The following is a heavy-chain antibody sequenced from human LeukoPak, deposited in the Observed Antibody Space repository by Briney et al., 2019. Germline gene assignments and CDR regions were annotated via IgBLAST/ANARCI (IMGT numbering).Heavy chain of an antibody. CDR2: IRDGDGRK. D-gene: IGHD2-2*01. J-gene: IGHJ4*02. CDR3: AKDHSTTWLGSFNY. CDR1: GFTFYDYA. Sequence: GGSLRLSCAASGFTFYDYAMSWVRQPPGKGLEWVSLIRDGDGRKHYADSAKGRFTISRDNSKKMVYLQMYGLRADDTAVYYCAKDHSTTWLGSFNYWGQGTLVTVSS. V-gene: IGHV3-23*01.